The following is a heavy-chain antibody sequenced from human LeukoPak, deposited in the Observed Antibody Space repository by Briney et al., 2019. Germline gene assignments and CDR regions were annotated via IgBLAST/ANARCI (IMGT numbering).Heavy chain of an antibody. D-gene: IGHD6-19*01. J-gene: IGHJ4*02. CDR2: INHSGST. CDR1: GGSFSGYY. CDR3: AREAKWLVRAPFDY. Sequence: SETLSLTCAVSGGSFSGYYWSWIRQPPGKGLEWIGEINHSGSTNYNPSLKSRVTISVDTSKNQFSLKLSSVTAADTAVYYCAREAKWLVRAPFDYWGQGTLVTVSS. V-gene: IGHV4-34*01.